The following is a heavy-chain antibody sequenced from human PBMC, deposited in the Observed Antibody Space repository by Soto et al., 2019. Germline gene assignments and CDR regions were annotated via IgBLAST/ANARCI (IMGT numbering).Heavy chain of an antibody. V-gene: IGHV3-23*01. CDR1: GFTFSSYA. CDR2: ISTSGDST. D-gene: IGHD2-2*01. Sequence: EVQLLESGAGLVQPGGSLRLSCAASGFTFSSYAMSWVRQAPGKGLEWVSGISTSGDSTYYADSVKGRFTISRDNSKDTLYLQMNSLRAGDTAVYYCAINSRYCSITRCYADWGQGTLVTVSS. J-gene: IGHJ4*02. CDR3: AINSRYCSITRCYAD.